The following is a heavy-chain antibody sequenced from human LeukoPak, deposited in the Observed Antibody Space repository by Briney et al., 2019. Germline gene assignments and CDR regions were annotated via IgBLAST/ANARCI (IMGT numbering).Heavy chain of an antibody. D-gene: IGHD6-19*01. CDR3: ARDMEAMAGHDAFNI. CDR2: INAGNGNT. J-gene: IGHJ3*02. V-gene: IGHV1-3*01. CDR1: GYTFTSYA. Sequence: SVTVSCKASGYTFTSYAMHWVRQAPGQRLEWMGWINAGNGNTKYSQKFQGRVTLTRDTSASTAYMELSSLRSEDTAVYYCARDMEAMAGHDAFNIWGQATMVTVSS.